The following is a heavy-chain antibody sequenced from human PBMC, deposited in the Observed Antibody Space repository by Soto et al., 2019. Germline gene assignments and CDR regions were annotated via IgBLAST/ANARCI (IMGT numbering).Heavy chain of an antibody. CDR1: GGSISSSSYY. D-gene: IGHD3-16*01. Sequence: QLQLQESGPGLVKPSETLSLTCTVSGGSISSSSYYWGWIRQPPGKGLEWIGSIYYSGYTYYNPSLKSRVPISVDPSKTLCSLKLSSVTAADTAVYYCARHNGPLYVGYYYDMDVWGQGTTVTVSS. CDR3: ARHNGPLYVGYYYDMDV. J-gene: IGHJ6*02. CDR2: IYYSGYT. V-gene: IGHV4-39*01.